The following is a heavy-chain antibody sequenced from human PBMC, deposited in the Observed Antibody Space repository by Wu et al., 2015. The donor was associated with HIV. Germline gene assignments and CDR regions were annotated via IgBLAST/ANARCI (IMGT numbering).Heavy chain of an antibody. J-gene: IGHJ3*02. CDR2: TNLNTGGT. CDR1: NYTFKNYG. V-gene: IGHV1-2*02. D-gene: IGHD2-15*01. Sequence: VQSGAEVKKPGASVKVSCKASNYTFKNYGIHWVRQAPGHGLEWMGRTNLNTGGTNYAPKFQGRVTMTRDTSISTAYIELGGLTSDDTAVYYCARDELFRVDDAFDMWGQGTMVTVSS. CDR3: ARDELFRVDDAFDM.